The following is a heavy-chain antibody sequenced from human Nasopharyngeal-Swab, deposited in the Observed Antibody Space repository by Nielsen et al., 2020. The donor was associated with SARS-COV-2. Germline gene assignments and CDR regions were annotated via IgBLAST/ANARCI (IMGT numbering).Heavy chain of an antibody. Sequence: SCTVSGGSISSGGYYWSWIRQHPGKGLEWIGYIYYSGSTYYNPSLKSRVTISVDTSKNQFSLKLSSVTAADTAVYYCARSITIFGVVGANWFDPWGQGTLVTVSS. CDR1: GGSISSGGYY. CDR2: IYYSGST. D-gene: IGHD3-3*01. CDR3: ARSITIFGVVGANWFDP. J-gene: IGHJ5*02. V-gene: IGHV4-31*02.